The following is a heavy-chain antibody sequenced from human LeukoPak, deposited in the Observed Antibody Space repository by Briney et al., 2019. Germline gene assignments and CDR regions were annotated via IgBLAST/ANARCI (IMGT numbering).Heavy chain of an antibody. CDR1: GFTFSSYG. Sequence: GRSLRLSCAASGFTFSSYGMHWVRQAPGKGLEWVAVISYDGSNKYYADSVKGRFTISRDNSKNTLYLQMNSLSAEDTAVYYCAKDRDDFWSGYYTGNDYWGQGTLVTVSS. CDR3: AKDRDDFWSGYYTGNDY. J-gene: IGHJ4*02. V-gene: IGHV3-30*18. CDR2: ISYDGSNK. D-gene: IGHD3-3*01.